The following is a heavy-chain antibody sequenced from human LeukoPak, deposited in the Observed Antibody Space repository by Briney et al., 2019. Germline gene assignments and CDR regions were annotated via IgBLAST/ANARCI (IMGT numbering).Heavy chain of an antibody. CDR2: ISWNSGSI. V-gene: IGHV3-9*01. D-gene: IGHD2-15*01. CDR3: ASEFSVVMVAGTNNPLLDY. J-gene: IGHJ4*02. CDR1: GFTFDDYA. Sequence: PGRSLRLSCAASGFTFDDYAMHWVRQAPGKGLEWVSGISWNSGSIAYADSVKGRFTISRDNAKNSLYLQMNSLRAEDTAVYYCASEFSVVMVAGTNNPLLDYWGQGTLVTVSS.